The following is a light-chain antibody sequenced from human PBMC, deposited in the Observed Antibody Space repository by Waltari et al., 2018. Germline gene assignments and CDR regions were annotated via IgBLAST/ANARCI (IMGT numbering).Light chain of an antibody. CDR2: DVT. V-gene: IGLV2-14*03. Sequence: SQQHPGKPPKRLIYDVTKRPSGVSNRFSGSKSANTASLTISGLQAEDEADYYCFSYRRSSTWVFGEGTKLTVL. CDR3: FSYRRSSTWV. J-gene: IGLJ3*02.